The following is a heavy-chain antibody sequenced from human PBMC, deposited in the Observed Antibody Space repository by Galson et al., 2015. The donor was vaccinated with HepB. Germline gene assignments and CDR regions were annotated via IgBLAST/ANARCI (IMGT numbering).Heavy chain of an antibody. CDR1: GFTFSSYG. Sequence: SLRLSCAASGFTFSSYGMHWVRQAPGKGLEWVAVIWYDGSNKYYADSVKGRFTISRDNSKNTLYLQMNSLRAEDTAVYYCARDWVTYYYDSSGYHKRYYYYGMDVWGQGTTVTVSS. CDR3: ARDWVTYYYDSSGYHKRYYYYGMDV. V-gene: IGHV3-33*01. CDR2: IWYDGSNK. D-gene: IGHD3-22*01. J-gene: IGHJ6*02.